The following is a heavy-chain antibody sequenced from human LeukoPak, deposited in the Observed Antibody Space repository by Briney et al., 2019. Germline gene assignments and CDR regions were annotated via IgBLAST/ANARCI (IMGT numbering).Heavy chain of an antibody. CDR2: FSATGST. Sequence: SGGSLRLSCAASGFTFSSYAMRGVRQAPGKGLEWVSAFSATGSTYYADSVKGRFTISRDNSKNTLYLQMNSLRAEDMAIYYCAKGGARLVGATLYWGPGTLVTVSS. CDR3: AKGGARLVGATLY. D-gene: IGHD1-26*01. CDR1: GFTFSSYA. V-gene: IGHV3-23*01. J-gene: IGHJ4*02.